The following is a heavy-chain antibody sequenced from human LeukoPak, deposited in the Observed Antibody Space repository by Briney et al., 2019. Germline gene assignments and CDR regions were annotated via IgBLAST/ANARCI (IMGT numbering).Heavy chain of an antibody. J-gene: IGHJ5*02. CDR3: ARAVGSYKAGIFDP. V-gene: IGHV4-4*07. CDR1: GGSISSYY. CDR2: IYTSGST. Sequence: SETLSLTCTVSGGSISSYYWSWIRKPPGRGLEWIGRIYTSGSTNYNPSLKSRVTMSVDTSKNQFSLKLSSVTAADTAVYYCARAVGSYKAGIFDPWGQGTLVTVSS. D-gene: IGHD1-26*01.